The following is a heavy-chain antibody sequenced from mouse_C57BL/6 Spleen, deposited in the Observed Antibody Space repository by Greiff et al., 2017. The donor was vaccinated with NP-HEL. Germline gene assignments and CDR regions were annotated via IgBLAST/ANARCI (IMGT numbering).Heavy chain of an antibody. J-gene: IGHJ2*01. CDR3: ARRFDYYGSSYGY. CDR1: GYTFTDYY. V-gene: IGHV1-26*01. D-gene: IGHD1-1*01. Sequence: EVQLQQSGPELVKPGASVKISCKASGYTFTDYYMNWVKQSHGKSLEWIGDINPNNGGTSYNQKFKGKATLTVDKSSSTAYMELRSLTSEDSAVYYWARRFDYYGSSYGYWGQGTTLTVSS. CDR2: INPNNGGT.